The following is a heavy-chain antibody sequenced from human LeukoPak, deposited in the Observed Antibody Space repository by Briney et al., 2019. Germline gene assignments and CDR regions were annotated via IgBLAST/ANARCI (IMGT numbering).Heavy chain of an antibody. CDR3: ARDDPEYNWFDP. J-gene: IGHJ5*02. CDR2: IYYSGST. Sequence: PSETLSLTCTVSGGSISSSSYYWGWIRQPPGKGLEWIGSIYYSGSTYYNPSLKSRVTISVDTSKNQFSLKLSSVTAADTAVYYCARDDPEYNWFDPWGQGTLVTASS. V-gene: IGHV4-39*07. CDR1: GGSISSSSYY.